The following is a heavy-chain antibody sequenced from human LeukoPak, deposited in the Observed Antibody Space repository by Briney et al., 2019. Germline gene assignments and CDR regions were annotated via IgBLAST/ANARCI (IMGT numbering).Heavy chain of an antibody. Sequence: GGSLRLSCAASGFTFSSYSMNWVRQTPGKGLEWVSSISRSSSYIYYADSMEGRFTVSRDNANNSLYLQMSSLGAADTAVYYCAREGFDGDYFDYWGQGTLVTVSS. V-gene: IGHV3-21*01. CDR3: AREGFDGDYFDY. J-gene: IGHJ4*02. CDR2: ISRSSSYI. CDR1: GFTFSSYS.